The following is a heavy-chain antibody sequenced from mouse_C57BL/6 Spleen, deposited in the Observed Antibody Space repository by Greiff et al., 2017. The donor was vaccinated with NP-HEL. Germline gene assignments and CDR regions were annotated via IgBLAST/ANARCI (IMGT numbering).Heavy chain of an antibody. J-gene: IGHJ2*01. CDR2: IYPGDGDT. V-gene: IGHV1-80*01. CDR1: GYAFSSYW. CDR3: ARYYYGSSYKGDYFDY. Sequence: QVQLQQSGAELVKPGASVKISCKASGYAFSSYWMNWVKQRPGKGLEWIGQIYPGDGDTNYNGKFKGKATLTADKSSSTAYMQLSSLTSEDSAVYFCARYYYGSSYKGDYFDYWGQGTTLTVSS. D-gene: IGHD1-1*01.